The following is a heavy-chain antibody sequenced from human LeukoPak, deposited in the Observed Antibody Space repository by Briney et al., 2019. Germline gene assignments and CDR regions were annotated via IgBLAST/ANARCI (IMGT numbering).Heavy chain of an antibody. CDR2: IYYSGIT. CDR1: GGSISSYY. CDR3: ARETIIMGRAEFGP. J-gene: IGHJ5*02. V-gene: IGHV4-59*01. D-gene: IGHD2-8*01. Sequence: SETLSLTCTVSGGSISSYYWSWIRQPPGKGLEWIGYIYYSGITNYNPSLKSRVTISVDTSKNQFSLKLSCVTAADTAVYYCARETIIMGRAEFGPWGQGTLVTVSS.